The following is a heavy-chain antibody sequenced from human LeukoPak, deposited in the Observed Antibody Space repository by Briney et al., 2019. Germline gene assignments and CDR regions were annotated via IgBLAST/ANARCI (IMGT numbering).Heavy chain of an antibody. CDR1: GFTFSSYT. CDR3: ARGFGGYCSSTSCLVTIDY. Sequence: GGSLRLSCAASGFTFSSYTMNWVRQAPGKGPEWVSSTCSTRTYICYAGSVKGRFTISRDNAKNSVYLQMDSLRAEDTAVYYCARGFGGYCSSTSCLVTIDYWGQGIPVTVSS. J-gene: IGHJ4*02. D-gene: IGHD2-2*01. V-gene: IGHV3-21*01. CDR2: TCSTRTYI.